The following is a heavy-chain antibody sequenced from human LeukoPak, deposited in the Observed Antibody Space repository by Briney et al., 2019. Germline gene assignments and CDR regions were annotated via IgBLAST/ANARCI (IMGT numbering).Heavy chain of an antibody. V-gene: IGHV3-48*01. J-gene: IGHJ4*02. D-gene: IGHD2-2*01. Sequence: PGGSLRLSCAASGFTFSAYSMNWVRQAPGKGLEWVSFINSGSSTIYYADSVKGRFTISRDNAENSLYLQMNSLRAEDTAVYHCARDYCRSTTCRFDYWGQGTLVTVSP. CDR2: INSGSSTI. CDR3: ARDYCRSTTCRFDY. CDR1: GFTFSAYS.